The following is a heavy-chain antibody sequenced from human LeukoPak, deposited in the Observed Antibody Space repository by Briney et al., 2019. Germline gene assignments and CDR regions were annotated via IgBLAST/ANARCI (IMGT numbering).Heavy chain of an antibody. CDR1: GXSISSNNW. Sequence: PSGTLSLTCAVSGXSISSNNWWSWVRQPPGKGLEWIGEIYHGGSTNYNPSLKSRIAMSVDRSRNQFSLQLSSVTAADTAVYYCAKGEDYGSGTVHFASWGQGTLVTVSS. CDR3: AKGEDYGSGTVHFAS. J-gene: IGHJ4*02. V-gene: IGHV4-4*02. D-gene: IGHD3-10*01. CDR2: IYHGGST.